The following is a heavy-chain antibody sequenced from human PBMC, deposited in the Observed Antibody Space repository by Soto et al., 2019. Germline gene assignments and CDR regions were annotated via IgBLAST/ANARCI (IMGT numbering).Heavy chain of an antibody. D-gene: IGHD2-15*01. CDR1: GFTFSSYG. CDR2: IWYDGSNK. V-gene: IGHV3-33*01. Sequence: QVQLVESGGGVVQPGRSLRLSCAASGFTFSSYGMHWVRQAPGKGLEWVAVIWYDGSNKYYADSVKGPFTISRDNSNNTLYLQMTSLRAEDTAVYYCAREGTYCSGGSCYTHFDYWGQGTLVTVSS. CDR3: AREGTYCSGGSCYTHFDY. J-gene: IGHJ4*02.